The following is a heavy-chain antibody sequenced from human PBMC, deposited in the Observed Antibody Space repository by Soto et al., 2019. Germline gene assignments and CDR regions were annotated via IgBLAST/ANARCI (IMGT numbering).Heavy chain of an antibody. CDR1: GFTFSSYG. CDR2: ISYDGSNK. V-gene: IGHV3-30*18. Sequence: GGSLRLSCAASGFTFSSYGMHWVRQAPGKGLEWVAVISYDGSNKYYADSVKGRFTISRDNSKNTLYLQMNSLRAEDTAVYYCAKKMAGTRNREYYYYGMDVWGQGTTVTVSS. CDR3: AKKMAGTRNREYYYYGMDV. J-gene: IGHJ6*02. D-gene: IGHD1-7*01.